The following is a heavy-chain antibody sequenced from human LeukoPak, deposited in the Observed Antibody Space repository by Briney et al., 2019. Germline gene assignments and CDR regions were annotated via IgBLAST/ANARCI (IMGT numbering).Heavy chain of an antibody. D-gene: IGHD6-19*01. CDR1: TGYY. J-gene: IGHJ4*02. V-gene: IGHV1-2*02. Sequence: TGYYMHWVRQAPGQGLEWMGWINPNSGGTNYAQKFQGRVTMTRDTSISTAYMELSRLRSDDTAVYYCARARYSSGWYYFDYWGQGTLXT. CDR2: INPNSGGT. CDR3: ARARYSSGWYYFDY.